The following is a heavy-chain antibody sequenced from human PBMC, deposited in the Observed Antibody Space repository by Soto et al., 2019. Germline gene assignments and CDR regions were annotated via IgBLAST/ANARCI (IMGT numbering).Heavy chain of an antibody. J-gene: IGHJ2*01. V-gene: IGHV1-46*01. Sequence: QVQLVQSGAEVQKPGASVKLSCKASGYTFTKNYIHWVRQAPGQGLEWMGIIVPSGGSTNYAPRFHGRVTMTRDTSTSTLYMELSSLRSEDTAVYYCARSAYDDSGFYSTYWYFALWGRGTLVTVSS. CDR2: IVPSGGST. CDR1: GYTFTKNY. D-gene: IGHD3-22*01. CDR3: ARSAYDDSGFYSTYWYFAL.